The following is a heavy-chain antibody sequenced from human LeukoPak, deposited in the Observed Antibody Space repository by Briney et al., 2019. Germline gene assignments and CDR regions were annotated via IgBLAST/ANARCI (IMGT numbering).Heavy chain of an antibody. CDR1: GFTFSSYG. J-gene: IGHJ6*03. CDR2: IRYDGSNK. Sequence: GGSLRLSCEASGFTFSSYGMHWVRQAPGKGLEWVTIIRYDGSNKYYADSVKGRFTISRDNSKNTLYLQMKSLRAEDTAVYYCAKGGGYEAQYYYYYLDVWGKGTTVTISS. CDR3: AKGGGYEAQYYYYYLDV. V-gene: IGHV3-30*02. D-gene: IGHD5-12*01.